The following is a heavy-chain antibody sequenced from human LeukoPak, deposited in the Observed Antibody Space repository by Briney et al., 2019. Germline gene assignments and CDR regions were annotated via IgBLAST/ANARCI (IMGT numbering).Heavy chain of an antibody. J-gene: IGHJ4*02. CDR1: RFTFSTYA. CDR3: ATEEELANTLDS. CDR2: ISNSGGST. V-gene: IGHV3-23*01. Sequence: GRSLRLSCATSRFTFSTYAMTWVRQSPGKGLEWVSTISNSGGSTYYSDSVKGRLTISRDNSKNTLYLQMNSLRPQDTAVYYCATEEELANTLDSWGQGTLVTVSS. D-gene: IGHD3-10*01.